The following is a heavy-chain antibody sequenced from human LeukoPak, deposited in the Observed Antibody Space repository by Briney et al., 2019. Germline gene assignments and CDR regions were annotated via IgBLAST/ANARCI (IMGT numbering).Heavy chain of an antibody. Sequence: GGSLRLSCAASGFTFDDYAMHWVRQAPGKGLEWVSGISWNSGNIGYADSVKGRFTISRDNAKNSLYLQMNSLRAEDTALYYCAKGVIAVAGTLNWFDPWGQGTLVTASS. V-gene: IGHV3-9*01. CDR2: ISWNSGNI. J-gene: IGHJ5*02. D-gene: IGHD6-19*01. CDR1: GFTFDDYA. CDR3: AKGVIAVAGTLNWFDP.